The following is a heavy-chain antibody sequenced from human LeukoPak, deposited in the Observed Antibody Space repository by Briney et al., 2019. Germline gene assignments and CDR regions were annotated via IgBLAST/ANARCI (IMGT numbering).Heavy chain of an antibody. CDR2: MNPNSGNT. CDR3: ARFIAAAGWFDP. Sequence: ASVKVFCRASGYTFSIYDINWVRQATGQGLEWMGWMNPNSGNTGYAQKFQGRVTITRNTSISTAYMELSSLRSEDTAVYYCARFIAAAGWFDPWGQGTLVTVSS. J-gene: IGHJ5*02. D-gene: IGHD6-13*01. CDR1: GYTFSIYD. V-gene: IGHV1-8*03.